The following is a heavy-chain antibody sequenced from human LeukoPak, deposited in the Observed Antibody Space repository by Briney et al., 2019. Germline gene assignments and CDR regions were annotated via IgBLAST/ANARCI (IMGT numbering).Heavy chain of an antibody. J-gene: IGHJ5*02. D-gene: IGHD3-3*01. V-gene: IGHV4-4*07. CDR2: IYTSGST. CDR3: ARGPYYDFWSGDPARNWFDP. CDR1: GGSISSYY. Sequence: SATLSLTCTVSGGSISSYYWSWIRQPAGKGLEWIGRIYTSGSTNYNPSLKSRVTISVDKSKNQFSLNLSSVTAADTAVYYCARGPYYDFWSGDPARNWFDPWGQGTLVTVSS.